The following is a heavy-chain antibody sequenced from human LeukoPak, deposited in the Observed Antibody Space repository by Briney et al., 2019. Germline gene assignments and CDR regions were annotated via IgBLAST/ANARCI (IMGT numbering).Heavy chain of an antibody. CDR1: GGSISSSSYY. V-gene: IGHV4-39*07. CDR2: IYYSGST. J-gene: IGHJ4*02. CDR3: ARGLSDSSSWYPLVYFDY. Sequence: SETLSLTCTVSGGSISSSSYYWGWIRQPPGKGLEWIGSIYYSGSTYYNPSLKSRVTISVDTSKNQFSLKLSSVTAADTAVYYCARGLSDSSSWYPLVYFDYWGQGTLVTVSS. D-gene: IGHD6-13*01.